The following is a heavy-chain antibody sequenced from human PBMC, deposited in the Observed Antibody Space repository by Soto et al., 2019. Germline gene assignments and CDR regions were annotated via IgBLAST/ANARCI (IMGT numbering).Heavy chain of an antibody. V-gene: IGHV3-21*01. Sequence: EVQLVESGGGLVKPGGSLRLSCAASGFTFSSYSMNWVRQAPGKGLEWVSSISSSSSYIYYADSVKGRFTISRDNAKNSLYLQMNSLRAEDTAVYYCARELWRAARPGGFDYWGQGTLVTVSS. CDR2: ISSSSSYI. J-gene: IGHJ4*02. D-gene: IGHD6-6*01. CDR1: GFTFSSYS. CDR3: ARELWRAARPGGFDY.